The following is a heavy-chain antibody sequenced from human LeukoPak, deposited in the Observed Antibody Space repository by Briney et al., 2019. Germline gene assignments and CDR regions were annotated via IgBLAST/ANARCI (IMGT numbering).Heavy chain of an antibody. J-gene: IGHJ1*01. CDR3: ARGYYDSSDYEYFQH. V-gene: IGHV1-2*02. CDR1: GYTFTSYA. D-gene: IGHD3-22*01. CDR2: INPNSGGT. Sequence: ASVKVSCKASGYTFTSYAMNWVRQAPGQGLEWMGWINPNSGGTNSAQKFQGRVTMTRDTSIITAYMELSRLRSDDTAVYFCARGYYDSSDYEYFQHWGQGTLVTVSS.